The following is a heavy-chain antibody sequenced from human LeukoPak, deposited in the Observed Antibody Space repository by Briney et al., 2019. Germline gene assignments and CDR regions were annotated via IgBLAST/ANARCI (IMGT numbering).Heavy chain of an antibody. D-gene: IGHD2-15*01. V-gene: IGHV1-46*01. J-gene: IGHJ3*02. CDR1: GYTFTNNF. CDR3: ARDGYCSGGSCYIAAFDI. CDR2: INPSGDNT. Sequence: GASVKVSCKASGYTFTNNFMHWVRQAPGQGLEWIGIINPSGDNTWYAQKFQGRVTMTRDMSTSTVYMELSSLRSEDTAVYYCARDGYCSGGSCYIAAFDIWGQGTMVTVSS.